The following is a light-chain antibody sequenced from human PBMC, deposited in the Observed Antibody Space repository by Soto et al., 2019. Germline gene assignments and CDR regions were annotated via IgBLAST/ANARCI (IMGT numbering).Light chain of an antibody. CDR1: SSNIGAGYD. CDR2: GNS. CDR3: QSYDSSLSGYV. V-gene: IGLV1-40*01. J-gene: IGLJ1*01. Sequence: SVLTQPPSVSGAPGQRVTISCTGSSSNIGAGYDVHWYQQLPGTATKLLIYGNSNRPSGVPDRFSGSKSGTSASLAITGLQAEDEADYYCQSYDSSLSGYVFGTGTKLTVL.